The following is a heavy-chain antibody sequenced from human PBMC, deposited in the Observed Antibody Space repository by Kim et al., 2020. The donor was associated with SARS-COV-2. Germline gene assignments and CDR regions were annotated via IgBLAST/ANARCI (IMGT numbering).Heavy chain of an antibody. CDR2: STM. Sequence: STMYYADSVKGRFTISRDNARNSLYMQMNSLRDEDTAVYYCARGGALGYWVQGTLVAVSS. V-gene: IGHV3-48*02. CDR3: ARGGALGY. J-gene: IGHJ4*02. D-gene: IGHD3-16*01.